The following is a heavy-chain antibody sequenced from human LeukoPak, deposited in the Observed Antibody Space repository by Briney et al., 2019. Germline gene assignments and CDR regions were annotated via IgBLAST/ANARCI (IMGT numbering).Heavy chain of an antibody. Sequence: GSLRLSCAASGFTFSSYSMNWVRQAAGKGLEWVSSISSSSSYIYYANSVKGRFTISRDNAKNSLYLQMNSLRAEDTAVYYCARELLFEFGDAFDIWGQGTMVTVSS. CDR3: ARELLFEFGDAFDI. CDR1: GFTFSSYS. V-gene: IGHV3-21*01. CDR2: ISSSSSYI. J-gene: IGHJ3*02. D-gene: IGHD3-10*01.